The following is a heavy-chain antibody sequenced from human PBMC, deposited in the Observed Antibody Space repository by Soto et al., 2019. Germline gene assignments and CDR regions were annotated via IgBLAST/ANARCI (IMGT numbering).Heavy chain of an antibody. CDR2: MNPNSGNT. D-gene: IGHD1-1*01. J-gene: IGHJ6*02. Sequence: QVQLVQSGAEVKKPGASVKVSCKASGYTFTSYDINWVRQATGQGLEWMGWMNPNSGNTGYAQKFRGRVTMPSNTPIRTAYMELSSLRYEDTAVYYCARERTGTTSMDVWGQGTTVTVSS. CDR3: ARERTGTTSMDV. V-gene: IGHV1-8*01. CDR1: GYTFTSYD.